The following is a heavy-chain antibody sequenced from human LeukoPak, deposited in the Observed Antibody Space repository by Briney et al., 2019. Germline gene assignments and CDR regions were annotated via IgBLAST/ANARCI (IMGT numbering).Heavy chain of an antibody. CDR2: IYHSGST. CDR1: GGSISSGGYS. D-gene: IGHD1-1*01. Sequence: PSETLSPTCAVSGGSISSGGYSWSWIRQPPGKGLEWIGYIYHSGSTYYNPSLKSRVTISVDRSKNQFSLKLSSVTAADTAVYYCARGNNWNFFFDYWGQGTLVTVSS. V-gene: IGHV4-30-2*01. CDR3: ARGNNWNFFFDY. J-gene: IGHJ4*02.